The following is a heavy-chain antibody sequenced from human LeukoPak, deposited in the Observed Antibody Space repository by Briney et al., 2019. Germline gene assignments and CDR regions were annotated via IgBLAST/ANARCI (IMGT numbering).Heavy chain of an antibody. V-gene: IGHV1-24*01. CDR2: FDPEDGET. CDR3: ATDLITIFGVANLAAFDI. D-gene: IGHD3-3*01. J-gene: IGHJ3*02. CDR1: GYTLTELS. Sequence: PSVKVSCKVSGYTLTELSMHWVRQAPGKGLEWMGGFDPEDGETIYAQKFQGRVTMTEDTSTDTAYMELSSLRSEDTAVYYCATDLITIFGVANLAAFDIWGQGTMVTVSS.